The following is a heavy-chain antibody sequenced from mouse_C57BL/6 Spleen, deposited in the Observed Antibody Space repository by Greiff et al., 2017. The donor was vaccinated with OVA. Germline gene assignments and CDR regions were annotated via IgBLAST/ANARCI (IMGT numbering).Heavy chain of an antibody. V-gene: IGHV14-3*01. CDR1: GFNVKNTY. Sequence: EVQLQQSVAELVRPGASVKLSCTASGFNVKNTYMHWVKQRPEQGLEWIGRIDPANGNTKYAPKFQGKATITADTSSNTAYLQLSSLTSEDTAIYYCAGTTVVDYYAMDYWGQGTSVTVSS. D-gene: IGHD1-1*01. J-gene: IGHJ4*01. CDR3: AGTTVVDYYAMDY. CDR2: IDPANGNT.